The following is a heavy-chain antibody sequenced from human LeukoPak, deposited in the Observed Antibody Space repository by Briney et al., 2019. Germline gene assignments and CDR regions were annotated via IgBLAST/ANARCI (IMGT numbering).Heavy chain of an antibody. CDR3: ARESIIGTTVSYYFDY. J-gene: IGHJ4*02. V-gene: IGHV3-21*01. CDR2: ISSSSTYI. Sequence: PGGSLRLSCAASGFTFSSYSMNWVRQAPGKGQEWVSSISSSSTYIYYADSVKGRFTISRDNAKNSLYLQTNSLRAEDTAVYYCARESIIGTTVSYYFDYWGQGTLVTVSS. CDR1: GFTFSSYS. D-gene: IGHD1-20*01.